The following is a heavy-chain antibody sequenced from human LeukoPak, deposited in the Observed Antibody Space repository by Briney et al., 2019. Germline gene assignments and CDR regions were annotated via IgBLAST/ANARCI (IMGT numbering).Heavy chain of an antibody. CDR2: ISGSGGST. V-gene: IGHV3-23*01. CDR3: AKNSITIFGVAAFDY. CDR1: GFTFSSYA. J-gene: IGHJ4*02. D-gene: IGHD3-3*01. Sequence: PGGSLRLSCAASGFTFSSYAMSWVHQAPGKGLEWVSAISGSGGSTYYADSVKGRFTISRDNSKNTLYLQMNSLRAEDTAVYYCAKNSITIFGVAAFDYWGQGTLVTVSS.